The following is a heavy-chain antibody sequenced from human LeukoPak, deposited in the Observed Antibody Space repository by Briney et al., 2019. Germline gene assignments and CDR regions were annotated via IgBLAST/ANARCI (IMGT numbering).Heavy chain of an antibody. CDR3: ARVLLTPATGPRDLDY. Sequence: GGSLRLSCAASGFTFSTYPMHWVRQAPGKGLEWLAIISYDGINKYYADSVEGRFTISRDNSKNTLYLDMNSLRSEDTAVYYCARVLLTPATGPRDLDYWGQGTLVTVSS. J-gene: IGHJ4*02. CDR2: ISYDGINK. D-gene: IGHD6-13*01. V-gene: IGHV3-30*04. CDR1: GFTFSTYP.